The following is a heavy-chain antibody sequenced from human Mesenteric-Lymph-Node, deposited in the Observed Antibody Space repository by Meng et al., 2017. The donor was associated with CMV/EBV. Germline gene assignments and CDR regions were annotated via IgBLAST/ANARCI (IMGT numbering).Heavy chain of an antibody. Sequence: GGSLRLSCAASGFTFSTYDMNWVRQTPGKGLEWVSRITPGGGTDYADSVKGRFTISRDNSKNTLYLQMNSLRAEDTAVYYCAKVGYYGSVYWGQGTLVTVSS. V-gene: IGHV3-23*01. CDR2: ITPGGGT. CDR1: GFTFSTYD. J-gene: IGHJ4*02. CDR3: AKVGYYGSVY. D-gene: IGHD3-10*01.